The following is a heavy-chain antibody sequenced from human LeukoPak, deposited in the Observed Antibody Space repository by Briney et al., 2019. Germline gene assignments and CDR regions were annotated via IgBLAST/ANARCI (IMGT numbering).Heavy chain of an antibody. V-gene: IGHV3-21*01. Sequence: GGSLSLSCAASGFTFSSYSMNWVRQAPGKGLEWVSSISSSSYIYYADSVKGRFTISRDNAKNSLYLQMNSLRAEDTAVYYCARVDIAVAGPDYWGQGTLVTVSS. D-gene: IGHD6-19*01. CDR2: ISSSSYI. CDR1: GFTFSSYS. CDR3: ARVDIAVAGPDY. J-gene: IGHJ4*02.